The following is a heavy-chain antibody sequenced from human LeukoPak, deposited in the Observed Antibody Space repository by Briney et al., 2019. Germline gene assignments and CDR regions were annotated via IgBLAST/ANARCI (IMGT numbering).Heavy chain of an antibody. D-gene: IGHD3-10*01. CDR2: IYTRGNT. CDR1: GAPVNFYY. Sequence: TSETLSLTCTVSGAPVNFYYLSWIRHSAEKGLEWIGRIYTRGNTNYNPSLKSRVTLSVDTSRNQFSLMLSPVTAADTAVYYCAKESRLGGASGSHHFDYWGQGVLVTVSS. V-gene: IGHV4-4*07. J-gene: IGHJ4*02. CDR3: AKESRLGGASGSHHFDY.